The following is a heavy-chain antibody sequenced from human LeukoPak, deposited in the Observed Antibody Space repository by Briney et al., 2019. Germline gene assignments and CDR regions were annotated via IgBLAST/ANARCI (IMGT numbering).Heavy chain of an antibody. CDR3: VRRSSLLAFDI. J-gene: IGHJ3*02. Sequence: PSETLSLTCAVSGYSISSGYYWGWIRQPPGKGLEWIGSIYHSGSTYYNPSLKSRVTISVDTSKNQFSLKLSSVTAADTAVYYCVRRSSLLAFDIWGQGTMVTVSS. D-gene: IGHD6-13*01. CDR1: GYSISSGYY. CDR2: IYHSGST. V-gene: IGHV4-38-2*01.